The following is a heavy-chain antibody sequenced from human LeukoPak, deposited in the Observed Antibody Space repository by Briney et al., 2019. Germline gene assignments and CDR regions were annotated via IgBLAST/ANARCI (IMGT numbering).Heavy chain of an antibody. CDR3: AREAPYCSSTSCYNWFGP. J-gene: IGHJ5*02. CDR1: GDSVSSNSAA. D-gene: IGHD2-2*01. V-gene: IGHV6-1*01. CDR2: TYYGSKWYN. Sequence: SQTLSLTCAISGDSVSSNSAAWNWIRQSPSRGLEWLGRTYYGSKWYNDYAVSVKSRITINPDTSKNQFSLQLNSVAPEDTAVYYCAREAPYCSSTSCYNWFGPWGQGTLVTVSS.